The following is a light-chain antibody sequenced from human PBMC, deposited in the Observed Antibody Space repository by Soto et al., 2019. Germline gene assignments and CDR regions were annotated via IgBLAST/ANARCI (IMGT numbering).Light chain of an antibody. CDR3: HHHSSWPAT. J-gene: IGKJ1*01. CDR2: DVS. V-gene: IGKV3-11*01. Sequence: ETVLTQSPATLSLSPGEGATLSCRASQSVGSALAWYQQKPGQAPRLLIHDVSIRATGVPARFSGSGSGTGFTLTISSLESEDFAVYYCHHHSSWPATFGQGTKVEI. CDR1: QSVGSA.